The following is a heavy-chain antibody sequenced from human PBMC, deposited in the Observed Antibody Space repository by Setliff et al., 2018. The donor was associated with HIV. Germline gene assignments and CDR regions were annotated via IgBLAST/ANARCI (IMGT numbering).Heavy chain of an antibody. CDR3: ARVSMVRGVIHYYNYGMDV. V-gene: IGHV4-4*07. Sequence: SETLSLTCTVSGGSISSHYWSWIRQPPGKGLEWIGRIYTSGGTNYNPSLKSRVTISIDTSKNQFSVKLTSVTAADTAVYYCARVSMVRGVIHYYNYGMDVWGQGTTVTVS. CDR1: GGSISSHY. D-gene: IGHD3-10*01. CDR2: IYTSGGT. J-gene: IGHJ6*02.